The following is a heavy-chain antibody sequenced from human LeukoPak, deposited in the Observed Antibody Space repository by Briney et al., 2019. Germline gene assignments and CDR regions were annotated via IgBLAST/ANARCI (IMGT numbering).Heavy chain of an antibody. J-gene: IGHJ4*02. CDR2: INHSGST. D-gene: IGHD6-19*01. CDR3: ARDSSSGWYRAASNY. CDR1: GGSFSGYY. V-gene: IGHV4-34*01. Sequence: PSETLSLTCAVYGGSFSGYYWSWIRQPPGKGLEWIGEINHSGSTNYNPSLKSRVTISVDTSKNQFSLKLSSVTAADTAVYYCARDSSSGWYRAASNYWGQGTLVTVSS.